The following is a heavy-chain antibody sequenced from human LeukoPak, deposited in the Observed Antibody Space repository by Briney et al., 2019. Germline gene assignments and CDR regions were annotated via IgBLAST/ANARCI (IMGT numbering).Heavy chain of an antibody. V-gene: IGHV4-4*02. CDR1: GGSISSSNW. J-gene: IGHJ4*02. Sequence: SETLSLTCAVSGGSISSSNWWSWVRQPPGKGLEWIGSIYHSGSTYYNPSLKSRVTISVDTSKNQFSLKLSSVTAADTAVYYCATSSRTYGSGSYSRFDYWGQGTLVTVSS. CDR3: ATSSRTYGSGSYSRFDY. D-gene: IGHD3-10*01. CDR2: IYHSGST.